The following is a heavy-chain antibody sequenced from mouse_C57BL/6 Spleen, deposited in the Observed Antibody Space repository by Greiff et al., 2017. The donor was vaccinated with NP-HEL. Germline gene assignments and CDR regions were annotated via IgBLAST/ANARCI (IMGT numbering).Heavy chain of an antibody. CDR3: ARGGPYYSNYGGYYFDY. V-gene: IGHV1-75*01. D-gene: IGHD2-5*01. CDR2: IFPGSGST. Sequence: QVQLKQSGPELVKPGASVKISCKASGYTFTDYYINWVKQRPGQGLEWIGWIFPGSGSTYYNEKFKGKATLTVDKSSSTAYMLLSSLTSEDSAVYFCARGGPYYSNYGGYYFDYWGQGTTLTVSS. CDR1: GYTFTDYY. J-gene: IGHJ2*01.